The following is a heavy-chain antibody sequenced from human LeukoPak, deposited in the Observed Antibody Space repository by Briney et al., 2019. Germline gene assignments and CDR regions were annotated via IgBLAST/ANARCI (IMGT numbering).Heavy chain of an antibody. CDR1: GFTFCTSV. J-gene: IGHJ4*02. V-gene: IGHV3-30*02. CDR2: IRYDGSTK. D-gene: IGHD2-2*02. Sequence: PGGSLRLSRAAPGFTFCTSVMHCVREAPGKGLEWGAFIRYDGSTKYYADSVKGRFTISRDNSKNTLYLQMNSLSAEDTALYFCAKGYCTGTSCYTGLDYWGQGTLVTVSS. CDR3: AKGYCTGTSCYTGLDY.